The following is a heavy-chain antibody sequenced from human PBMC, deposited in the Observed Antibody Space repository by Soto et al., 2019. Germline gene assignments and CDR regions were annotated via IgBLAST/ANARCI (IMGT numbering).Heavy chain of an antibody. J-gene: IGHJ3*02. CDR2: IRGRAYGGTT. V-gene: IGHV3-49*04. D-gene: IGHD7-27*01. Sequence: SLRLSCTASGFIFDDYAVGWVRQAPGRGLEWLAFIRGRAYGGTTEYAASVKGRFTISKDGSKTTAYLQLNSLETEDTAVYYCARSNWGSHDAFDIWGQGTMVTVSS. CDR1: GFIFDDYA. CDR3: ARSNWGSHDAFDI.